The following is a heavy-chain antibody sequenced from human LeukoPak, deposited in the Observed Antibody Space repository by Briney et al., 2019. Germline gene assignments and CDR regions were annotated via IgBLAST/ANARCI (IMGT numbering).Heavy chain of an antibody. CDR2: ISSSGSTI. D-gene: IGHD3-10*01. CDR1: GFTVSSNS. Sequence: PGGSLRLSCTVSGFTVSSNSMSWVRQAPGKGLEWVSYISSSGSTIYYADSVKGRFTISRDNAKNSLYLQMNSLRAEDTAVYYCARDPLLGYYYGSGGLDPWGQGTLVTVSS. V-gene: IGHV3-11*01. CDR3: ARDPLLGYYYGSGGLDP. J-gene: IGHJ5*02.